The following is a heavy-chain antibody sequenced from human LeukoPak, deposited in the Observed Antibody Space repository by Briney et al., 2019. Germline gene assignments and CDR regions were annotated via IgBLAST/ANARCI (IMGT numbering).Heavy chain of an antibody. V-gene: IGHV4-59*01. J-gene: IGHJ5*02. CDR3: ARDAGYSYGPRWFDP. D-gene: IGHD5-18*01. Sequence: SETLSLTCTVSGGSMYSYYWSWIRQPPGKGLEWIGYIYYSGSTNYNPSLKSRVTISVDTSKNQFSLKLSSVTAADTAVYYCARDAGYSYGPRWFDPWGQGTLVTVSS. CDR2: IYYSGST. CDR1: GGSMYSYY.